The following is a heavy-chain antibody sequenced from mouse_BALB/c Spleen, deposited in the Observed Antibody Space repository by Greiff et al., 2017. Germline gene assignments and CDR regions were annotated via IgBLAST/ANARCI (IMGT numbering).Heavy chain of an antibody. CDR3: ARGLLYGSSWWFAY. V-gene: IGHV5-6-5*01. J-gene: IGHJ3*01. CDR1: GFTFSSYA. D-gene: IGHD1-1*01. Sequence: EVHLVESGGGLVKPGGSLKLSCAASGFTFSSYAMSWVRQTPEKRLEWVASISSGGSTYYPDSVKGRFTISRDNARNILYLQMSSLRSEDTAMYYCARGLLYGSSWWFAYWGQGTLVTVSA. CDR2: ISSGGST.